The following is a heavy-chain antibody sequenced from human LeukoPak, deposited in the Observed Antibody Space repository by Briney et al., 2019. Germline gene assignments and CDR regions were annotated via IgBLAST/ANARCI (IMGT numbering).Heavy chain of an antibody. CDR1: GFTFSSYG. CDR2: ISNDGSNK. V-gene: IGHV3-30*18. Sequence: TGRSLGLSCAASGFTFSSYGMHWVRQAPGKGLEWVAVISNDGSNKHYGDSVKGRFTISRDNSKNTLYLQMDSLRGEDTAVYYCAKHPPATIDDYWGQGSLVTVSS. D-gene: IGHD5-12*01. J-gene: IGHJ4*02. CDR3: AKHPPATIDDY.